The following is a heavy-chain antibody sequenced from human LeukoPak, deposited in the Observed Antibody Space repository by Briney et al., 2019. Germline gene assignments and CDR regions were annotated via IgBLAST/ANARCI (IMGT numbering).Heavy chain of an antibody. CDR1: GFTVSSNY. CDR3: ARETSYGDYEGGQVY. Sequence: RGSLRLSCAASGFTVSSNYMSWVRQAPGKGLEWVSVIYSGGSTYYADSVEGRFTISRDNSKNTLYLQMNSLRAEDTAVYYCARETSYGDYEGGQVYWGQGTLVTVSS. J-gene: IGHJ4*02. CDR2: IYSGGST. D-gene: IGHD4-17*01. V-gene: IGHV3-53*01.